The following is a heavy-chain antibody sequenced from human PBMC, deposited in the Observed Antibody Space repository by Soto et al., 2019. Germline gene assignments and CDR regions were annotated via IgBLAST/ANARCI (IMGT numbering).Heavy chain of an antibody. Sequence: QVQLVESGGGVVQPGRSLRLSCAASGFTFSNYGMHWVRQAPGKGLEWVAIIWYDGSKKYYADSVKGRFTISRDNSKNTLDLQMNCLRAEDRAVYYCAREVCIRTNCLRPVCYYYYGMDVWGQGTTVTVSS. CDR1: GFTFSNYG. V-gene: IGHV3-33*01. CDR3: AREVCIRTNCLRPVCYYYYGMDV. J-gene: IGHJ6*02. D-gene: IGHD1-1*01. CDR2: IWYDGSKK.